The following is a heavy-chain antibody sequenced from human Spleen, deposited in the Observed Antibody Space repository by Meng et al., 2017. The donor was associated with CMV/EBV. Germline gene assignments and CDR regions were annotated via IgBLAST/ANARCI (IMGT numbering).Heavy chain of an antibody. J-gene: IGHJ6*02. V-gene: IGHV4-34*01. CDR3: AREGSGSSRFGYYGMDV. CDR2: INHSGTT. CDR1: DGSFSVYY. D-gene: IGHD6-25*01. Sequence: GSLRLSFAVHDGSFSVYYWSWIRQPPGKGLEWIGEINHSGTTNYNPSLKSRVTMSVDTSKNQLSLKLISLTAADTAVYYCAREGSGSSRFGYYGMDVWGQGTTVTVSS.